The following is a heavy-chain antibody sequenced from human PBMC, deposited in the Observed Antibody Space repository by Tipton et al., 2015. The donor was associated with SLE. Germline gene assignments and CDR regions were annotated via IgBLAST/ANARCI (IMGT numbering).Heavy chain of an antibody. Sequence: GSLRLSCAASGFTFSSYWMSWVRQAPGKGLEWVANIKQDGSEKYYVDSVKGRFTISRDNAKNSLYLQMNSLRAEDTAVYYCARAPGYCSGGSCYPRYFDYWGQGTLVTVSS. CDR1: GFTFSSYW. D-gene: IGHD2-15*01. J-gene: IGHJ4*02. CDR3: ARAPGYCSGGSCYPRYFDY. V-gene: IGHV3-7*01. CDR2: IKQDGSEK.